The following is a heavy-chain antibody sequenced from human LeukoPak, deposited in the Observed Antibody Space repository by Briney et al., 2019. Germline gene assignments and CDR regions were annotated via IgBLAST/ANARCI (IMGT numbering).Heavy chain of an antibody. J-gene: IGHJ4*02. CDR3: ARDNRDYSGSYLDY. CDR2: ISAYNGNT. V-gene: IGHV1-18*01. CDR1: GYTFTGYY. Sequence: ASVKVSCKASGYTFTGYYIHWVRQAPGQGLEWMGWISAYNGNTNYAQKLQGRVTMTTDTSTSTAYMELRSLRSDDTAVYYCARDNRDYSGSYLDYWGQGTLVTVSS. D-gene: IGHD1-26*01.